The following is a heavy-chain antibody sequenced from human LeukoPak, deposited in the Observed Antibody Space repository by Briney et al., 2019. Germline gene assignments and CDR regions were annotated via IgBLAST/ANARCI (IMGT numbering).Heavy chain of an antibody. CDR3: ARWWPGNREAFDI. CDR1: GFTFSSYS. Sequence: GGSLRLSCAASGFTFSSYSMNWVRQAPGKGLEWVSYISSSSSTIYYADSVKGRFTISRDNAKNSLYLQMNSLRAEDTAVYYCARWWPGNREAFDIWGQGTMVTVSS. D-gene: IGHD1-14*01. CDR2: ISSSSSTI. V-gene: IGHV3-48*01. J-gene: IGHJ3*02.